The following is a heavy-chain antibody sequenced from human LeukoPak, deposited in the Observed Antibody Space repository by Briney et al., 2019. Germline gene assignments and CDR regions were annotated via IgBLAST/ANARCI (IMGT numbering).Heavy chain of an antibody. Sequence: SGTLSLTCTVSGGSISSSSHSWGWIRQPPGKGLDWTGTIYYTGRTYYNPSLGSRLTISVDTSKNQFSLKLTSVTAADTAIYYCAQSLGSGNWIGNWFDPWGQGTLVTVSS. V-gene: IGHV4-39*01. CDR3: AQSLGSGNWIGNWFDP. CDR2: IYYTGRT. CDR1: GGSISSSSHS. J-gene: IGHJ5*02. D-gene: IGHD1-1*01.